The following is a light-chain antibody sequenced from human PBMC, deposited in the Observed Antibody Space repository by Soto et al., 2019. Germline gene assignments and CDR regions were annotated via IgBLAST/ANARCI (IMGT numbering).Light chain of an antibody. CDR3: QQRYSTPIT. Sequence: DIQMTQSPSSLSASVGDRVTITCRASQSISSYLNWHQQKPGKAPKLLIYAASSLQSGVPSRFSGSGSGTDFTLTISSLQPEDFATYYCQQRYSTPITFAPGTKVDIK. V-gene: IGKV1-39*01. CDR2: AAS. CDR1: QSISSY. J-gene: IGKJ3*01.